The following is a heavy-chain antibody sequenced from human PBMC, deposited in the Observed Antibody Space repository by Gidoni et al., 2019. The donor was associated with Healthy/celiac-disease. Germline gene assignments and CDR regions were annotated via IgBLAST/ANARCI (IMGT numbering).Heavy chain of an antibody. J-gene: IGHJ6*02. Sequence: EVQLVESGGGLVQPGGSLRLSCAASGFTVSSNYMSWFRQAPGKGLEWVSVIYSGGSTYYADSVKGRFTISRDNSKNTLYLQMNSLRAEDTAVYYCARDLPPDCSSTSCYRAYYGMDVWGQGTTVTVSS. V-gene: IGHV3-66*02. CDR1: GFTVSSNY. CDR2: IYSGGST. CDR3: ARDLPPDCSSTSCYRAYYGMDV. D-gene: IGHD2-2*01.